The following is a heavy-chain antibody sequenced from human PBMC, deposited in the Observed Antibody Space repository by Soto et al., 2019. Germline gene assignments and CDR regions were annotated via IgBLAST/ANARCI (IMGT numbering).Heavy chain of an antibody. D-gene: IGHD3-16*01. CDR1: GGYVSSRIYY. V-gene: IGHV4-39*01. CDR3: ARGLKTSLRSYYYYYGMDV. J-gene: IGHJ6*02. Sequence: SETLSLTCTVSGGYVSSRIYYWGWIRQAPGRGLEWIGSIYYSGSTYYNPSLKSRVTISVDTSKNQFSLKLSSVTAADTAVYYCARGLKTSLRSYYYYYGMDVWGQGTTVTVSS. CDR2: IYYSGST.